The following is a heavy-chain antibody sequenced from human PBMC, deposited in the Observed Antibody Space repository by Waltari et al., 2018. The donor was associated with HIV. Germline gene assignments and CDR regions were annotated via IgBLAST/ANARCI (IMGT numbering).Heavy chain of an antibody. V-gene: IGHV4-39*01. Sequence: QLQLQQSGPGLVRPSETLFLTCSVSGASVSTSSSSCGWSRQSPGKGLEGIASVTPNGKTYTSPSVNNRATVSVDTSNNQFSLRLTSVTAADTAVYYCTRHPAGFTSGWFLAGYFTSWGQGTQVVVSS. CDR3: TRHPAGFTSGWFLAGYFTS. J-gene: IGHJ1*01. D-gene: IGHD2-15*01. CDR2: VTPNGKT. CDR1: GASVSTSSSS.